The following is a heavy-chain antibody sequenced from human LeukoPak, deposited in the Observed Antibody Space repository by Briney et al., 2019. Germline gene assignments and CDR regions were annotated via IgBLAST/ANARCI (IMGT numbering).Heavy chain of an antibody. J-gene: IGHJ4*02. CDR2: ISGSGGDT. CDR1: GFTFSSYA. V-gene: IGHV3-23*01. D-gene: IGHD6-19*01. CDR3: AKDSVAGTTPRGFFDY. Sequence: GGSLRLSCAASGFTFSSYAMAWVRQAPGKGLEYVSVISGSGGDTYYADSVKGRFTISRDNSKNTLYLQMDSLRAEDTALYYCAKDSVAGTTPRGFFDYWGQGTLVTVSS.